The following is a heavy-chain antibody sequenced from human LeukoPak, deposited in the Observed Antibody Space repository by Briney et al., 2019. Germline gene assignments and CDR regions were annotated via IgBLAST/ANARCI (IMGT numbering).Heavy chain of an antibody. J-gene: IGHJ4*02. CDR3: ARSLRSSSWYPHDY. CDR2: VKSDGSST. CDR1: GFTFSSYW. V-gene: IGHV3-74*01. Sequence: PGGSLRLSCAASGFTFSSYWMHWVRQAPGKGLVWVSRVKSDGSSTNYADSVKGRFTISRDNAKNTLYLQMNSLRAEDTAVYYCARSLRSSSWYPHDYWGQGTLVTVSS. D-gene: IGHD6-13*01.